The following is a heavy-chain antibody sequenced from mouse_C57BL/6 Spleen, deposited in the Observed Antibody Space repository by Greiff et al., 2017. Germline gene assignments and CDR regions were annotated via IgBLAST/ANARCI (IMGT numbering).Heavy chain of an antibody. V-gene: IGHV1-82*01. Sequence: QVQLQQSGPELVKPGASVKISCKASGYAFSSSWMNWVKQRPGKGLEWIGRIYPGDGDTNYNGKFKGKATLTADKSSSPAYMQLSSLTSDDSAVYFCARSYDSPLAYWGQGTLVTVSA. J-gene: IGHJ3*01. CDR1: GYAFSSSW. CDR2: IYPGDGDT. CDR3: ARSYDSPLAY. D-gene: IGHD2-4*01.